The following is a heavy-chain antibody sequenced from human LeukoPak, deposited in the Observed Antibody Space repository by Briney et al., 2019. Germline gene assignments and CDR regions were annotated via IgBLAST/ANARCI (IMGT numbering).Heavy chain of an antibody. CDR3: ASGPSYSGSNEYFDS. CDR2: INTNTGNP. V-gene: IGHV7-4-1*02. Sequence: AASVKVSCKASGYTFSSYTMNWGRQAPGQGLEWMGWINTNTGNPTYAQDYTGRFVFSLDTSVSTTYLQISRLKAEDTAVYYCASGPSYSGSNEYFDSWGQGTLVTVSS. CDR1: GYTFSSYT. J-gene: IGHJ4*02. D-gene: IGHD1-26*01.